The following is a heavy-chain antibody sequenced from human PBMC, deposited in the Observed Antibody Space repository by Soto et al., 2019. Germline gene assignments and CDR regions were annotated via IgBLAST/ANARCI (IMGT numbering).Heavy chain of an antibody. CDR2: IYSGGST. J-gene: IGHJ4*02. D-gene: IGHD3-22*01. V-gene: IGHV3-66*01. CDR1: GFTVTTNS. CDR3: AREATMGRLVVMTGY. Sequence: DGQLVESGGGLVQPGGSLRLSCVVSGFTVTTNSMSWVRQAPGKGLEWVSIIYSGGSTYYADSVKGRFTISRDNSKNILYLKMNSLGAEETAVYYCAREATMGRLVVMTGYWGQGTLGTVSS.